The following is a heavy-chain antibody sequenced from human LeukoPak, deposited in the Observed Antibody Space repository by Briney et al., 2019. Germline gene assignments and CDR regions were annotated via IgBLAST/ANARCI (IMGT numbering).Heavy chain of an antibody. CDR1: GGFFSRYY. Sequence: PSETLSLTCAVYGGFFSRYYWSWIRQPPGKGLEWIGGINHSGSTNYNPSRKSRGTISVDTSKNQLSLKLSSVNAADTAVYYCARGMGYGDYDAFDIWGQGTLVTVSS. CDR3: ARGMGYGDYDAFDI. CDR2: INHSGST. D-gene: IGHD4-17*01. J-gene: IGHJ3*02. V-gene: IGHV4-34*01.